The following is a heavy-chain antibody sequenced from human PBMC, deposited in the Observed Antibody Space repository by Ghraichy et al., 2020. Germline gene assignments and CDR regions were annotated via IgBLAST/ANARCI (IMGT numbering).Heavy chain of an antibody. J-gene: IGHJ3*02. V-gene: IGHV1-2*06. D-gene: IGHD6-19*01. CDR1: GYTFTGYY. Sequence: ASVKVSCKASGYTFTGYYMHWVRQAPGQGLEWMGRINPNSGGTNYAQKFQGRVTMTRDTSISTAYMELSRLRSDDTAVYYCARRGSSGWYNAFDIWGQGTMVTVSS. CDR2: INPNSGGT. CDR3: ARRGSSGWYNAFDI.